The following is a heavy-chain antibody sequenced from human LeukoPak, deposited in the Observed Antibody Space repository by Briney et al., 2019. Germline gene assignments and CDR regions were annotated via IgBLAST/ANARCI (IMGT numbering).Heavy chain of an antibody. Sequence: SETLSLTRTVSGGSISSYYWSWIRQPPGKGLEWIGYIYYSGSTNYNPSLKSRVTISVDTSKNQFSLKLSSVTAADTAVYYCARMDSTAMVTWGQGTLVTVSS. CDR1: GGSISSYY. CDR2: IYYSGST. V-gene: IGHV4-59*13. CDR3: ARMDSTAMVT. D-gene: IGHD5-18*01. J-gene: IGHJ4*02.